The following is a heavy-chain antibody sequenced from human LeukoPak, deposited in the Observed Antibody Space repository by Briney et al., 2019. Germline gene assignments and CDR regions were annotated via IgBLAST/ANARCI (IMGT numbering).Heavy chain of an antibody. CDR2: ISGSGGST. V-gene: IGHV3-23*01. Sequence: GGSLRLSCAASGFTFSSYAMSWVRQAPGKGLEWVSAISGSGGSTYYADSVKGRFTVSRDNSKNTLYLQMNSLRAEDTAVYYCAKGEWYHSGFDYWGQGTLVTVSS. D-gene: IGHD3-3*01. CDR1: GFTFSSYA. CDR3: AKGEWYHSGFDY. J-gene: IGHJ4*02.